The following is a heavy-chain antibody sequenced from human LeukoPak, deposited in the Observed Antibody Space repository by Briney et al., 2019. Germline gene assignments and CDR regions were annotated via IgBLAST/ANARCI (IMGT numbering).Heavy chain of an antibody. V-gene: IGHV3-7*01. Sequence: PGGSLRLSCVVSGFTFSSYSMIWVRQAPGKGLQWVANMKKDGSETNYGDSVKGRFTISRDNAKNSRYLQMNSLRAEDTAVYYCGRHRSGSGTYFIDHWGQGTLVSVSS. J-gene: IGHJ4*02. CDR1: GFTFSSYS. CDR2: MKKDGSET. CDR3: GRHRSGSGTYFIDH. D-gene: IGHD3-10*01.